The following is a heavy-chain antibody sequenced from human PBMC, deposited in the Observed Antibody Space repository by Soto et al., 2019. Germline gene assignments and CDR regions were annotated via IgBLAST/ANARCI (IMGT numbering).Heavy chain of an antibody. V-gene: IGHV4-59*01. CDR2: IYYSGST. D-gene: IGHD3-10*01. Sequence: TSETLSLTCTVSGGSISSYYWSWIRQPPGKGLEWIGYIYYSGSTNYNPSLKSRVTISVDTSKNQFSLKLSSVTAADTAVYYCARTMVRGVNWFDPWGQGTLVTVSS. CDR1: GGSISSYY. J-gene: IGHJ5*02. CDR3: ARTMVRGVNWFDP.